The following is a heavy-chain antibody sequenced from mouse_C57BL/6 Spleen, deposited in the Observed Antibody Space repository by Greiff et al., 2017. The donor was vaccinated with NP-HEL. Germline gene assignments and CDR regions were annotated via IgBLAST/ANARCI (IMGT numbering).Heavy chain of an antibody. J-gene: IGHJ4*01. CDR2: ISYDGSN. V-gene: IGHV3-6*01. CDR1: GYSITSGYF. CDR3: ARGTNWDGAMDY. Sequence: EVQLQESGPGLVKPSQSLSLSCSVTGYSITSGYFWNWIRQFPGNILEWMGYISYDGSNNYNPSLKNRISITRDTSKNQFFLKLNSVTTEDTATYYCARGTNWDGAMDYWGQGTSVTVAS. D-gene: IGHD4-1*01.